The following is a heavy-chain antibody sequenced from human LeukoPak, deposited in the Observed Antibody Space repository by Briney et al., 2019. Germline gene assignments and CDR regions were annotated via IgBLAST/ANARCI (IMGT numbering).Heavy chain of an antibody. Sequence: SGTLSLTCTVSGGSISSYYWSWIRQPPGKGLEWIGYIYYSGSTNYNPSLKSRVTISIDTSNNQFSLKLSSVTAADTAVYYCGSSDTSMITTWGQGTLVTVSS. CDR1: GGSISSYY. V-gene: IGHV4-59*01. D-gene: IGHD5-18*01. CDR2: IYYSGST. CDR3: GSSDTSMITT. J-gene: IGHJ5*02.